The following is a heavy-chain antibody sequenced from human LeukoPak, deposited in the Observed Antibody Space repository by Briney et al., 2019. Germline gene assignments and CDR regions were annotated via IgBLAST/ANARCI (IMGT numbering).Heavy chain of an antibody. Sequence: ASVQVSCKASGYTFTSCGNSWVRQAPGQGLEWMGWISAYNGNTNYAQKLQGRFTMTTDTSTSTAYMELSSMRSDDTAVYYCARRARGYYYSGMDVWGQGTTVTVSS. CDR2: ISAYNGNT. CDR3: ARRARGYYYSGMDV. CDR1: GYTFTSCG. V-gene: IGHV1-18*01. J-gene: IGHJ6*02.